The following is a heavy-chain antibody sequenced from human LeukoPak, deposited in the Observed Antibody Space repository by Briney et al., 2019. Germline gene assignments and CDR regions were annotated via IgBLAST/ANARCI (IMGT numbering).Heavy chain of an antibody. V-gene: IGHV5-51*01. CDR2: IYPGDSDT. D-gene: IGHD2/OR15-2a*01. J-gene: IGHJ4*03. Sequence: GESPKISCKTSGYDFTKYWIGWVRQMPGKGLEWMGIIYPGDSDTIYRSSFERQVTISAAVSIRTDYLQWNSPAASDSAMSSGARGRVRSTRVDVDYWGQGTLITVSS. CDR1: GYDFTKYW. CDR3: ARGRVRSTRVDVDY.